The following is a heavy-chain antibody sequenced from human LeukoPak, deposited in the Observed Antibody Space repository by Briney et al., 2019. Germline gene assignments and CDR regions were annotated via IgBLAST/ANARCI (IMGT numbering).Heavy chain of an antibody. CDR2: IRYDGSNK. D-gene: IGHD5-12*01. J-gene: IGHJ4*02. Sequence: PGGSLRLSCAASGFTFSSYGMHWVRQAPGKGLEWVAFIRYDGSNKYYADSVKGRFTISKDNSKNTLYLQMNSLRAEDTAVYYCAKALDYIVATTSLDYWGQGTLVTVSS. V-gene: IGHV3-30*02. CDR1: GFTFSSYG. CDR3: AKALDYIVATTSLDY.